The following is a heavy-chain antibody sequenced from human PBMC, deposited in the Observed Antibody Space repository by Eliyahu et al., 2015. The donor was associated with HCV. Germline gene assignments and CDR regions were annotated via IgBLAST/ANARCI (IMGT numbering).Heavy chain of an antibody. V-gene: IGHV4-34*01. CDR3: ARRLPDSGYDSDYYFYYGMDV. CDR2: INHSGGX. Sequence: QVQLQQWGAGLLKPSETLSLTCAVXGGSFSGYYWXWVRQPPGKGLEWIGGINHSGGXNYTPSXKSXVXISVATSKSQVSLELSSVXAADTAVYYCARRLPDSGYDSDYYFYYGMDVWGQGTTVTVSS. CDR1: GGSFSGYY. J-gene: IGHJ6*02. D-gene: IGHD5-12*01.